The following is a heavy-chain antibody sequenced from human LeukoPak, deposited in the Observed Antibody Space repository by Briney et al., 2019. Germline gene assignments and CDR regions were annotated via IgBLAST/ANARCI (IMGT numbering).Heavy chain of an antibody. V-gene: IGHV4-34*09. CDR1: GGSFSGYY. J-gene: IGHJ4*02. Sequence: SETLTLTCAVYGGSFSGYYWSWIRQHPGKGLEWIGYIHHSGTPYYSPTLKSRLTISVDTSKNQFSLQLSSVTAADTAVYYCARVRDSFDYWGQGTLVTVSS. CDR3: ARVRDSFDY. CDR2: IHHSGTP.